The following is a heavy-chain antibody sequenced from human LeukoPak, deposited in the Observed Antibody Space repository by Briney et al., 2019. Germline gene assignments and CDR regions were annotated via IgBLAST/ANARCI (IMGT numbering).Heavy chain of an antibody. J-gene: IGHJ4*02. Sequence: GGSLRLSCAASGFTFNNHWMHWVRHVPGKGLVWVSRISNDGTGKVYADSVKGRFTISRDNAKNTLYLQMDSLRADDTAVYYCARDLHWGASDFWGQGTLVTVSS. CDR1: GFTFNNHW. D-gene: IGHD1-26*01. CDR2: ISNDGTGK. CDR3: ARDLHWGASDF. V-gene: IGHV3-74*01.